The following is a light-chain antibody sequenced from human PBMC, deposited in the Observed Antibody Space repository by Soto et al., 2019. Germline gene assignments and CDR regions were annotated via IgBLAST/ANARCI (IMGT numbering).Light chain of an antibody. V-gene: IGKV1-39*01. CDR3: QQSYSTPPLT. Sequence: DIQMTQPPSSLSASVGDRVTITCRASQSISSYLNWYQQKPGKAPKVLIYAASSLQSGVPSRFSGSGSGTDFTLTISSLQPEDFATYYCQQSYSTPPLTFGGGTNVEIK. CDR2: AAS. CDR1: QSISSY. J-gene: IGKJ4*01.